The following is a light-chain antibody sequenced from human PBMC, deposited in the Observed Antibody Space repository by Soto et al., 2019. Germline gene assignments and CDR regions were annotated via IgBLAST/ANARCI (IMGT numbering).Light chain of an antibody. CDR2: VNSEGSH. J-gene: IGLJ3*02. V-gene: IGLV4-69*01. CDR3: QTWGTGIDGIHT. Sequence: QLVLTQSPAASASLGASVKLTCTLSSGHSSYAIAWHQQQPEKGPRYVLKVNSEGSHSKGDGIPDRFSGSSSGAERYLTTSSLQSEDEADYYCQTWGTGIDGIHTFGGGTKLTVL. CDR1: SGHSSYA.